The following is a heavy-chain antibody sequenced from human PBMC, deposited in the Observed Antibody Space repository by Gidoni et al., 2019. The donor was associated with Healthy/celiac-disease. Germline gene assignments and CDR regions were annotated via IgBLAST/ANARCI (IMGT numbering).Heavy chain of an antibody. D-gene: IGHD3-10*01. J-gene: IGHJ5*02. CDR3: ARVLEARGSGNNWFDP. Sequence: QLQLQESGPGLVKPSETLSLTCTVSGGSISSSSYYWGWLRQPPGKGLEWIVSIYYSGSTYYNPSLKSRVTISVDTSKNQFSLKLSSVTAADTAVYYCARVLEARGSGNNWFDPWGQGTLVTVSS. CDR2: IYYSGST. V-gene: IGHV4-39*07. CDR1: GGSISSSSYY.